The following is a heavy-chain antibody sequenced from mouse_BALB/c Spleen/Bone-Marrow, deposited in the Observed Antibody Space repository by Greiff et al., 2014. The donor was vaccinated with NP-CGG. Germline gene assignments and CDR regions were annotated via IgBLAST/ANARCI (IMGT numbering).Heavy chain of an antibody. J-gene: IGHJ3*01. D-gene: IGHD2-3*01. V-gene: IGHV4-1*02. CDR3: SRLGYYGGFAY. Sequence: EVQRVESGGGLVQPGGSLKLSCAASGFDFSRYWMSWVRQAPGKGLEWIGEINPDSSTINYTPSLKDKFIISRDNAKNTLYLQMSKARSEDTALYYCSRLGYYGGFAYWGQGTLVTVSA. CDR2: INPDSSTI. CDR1: GFDFSRYW.